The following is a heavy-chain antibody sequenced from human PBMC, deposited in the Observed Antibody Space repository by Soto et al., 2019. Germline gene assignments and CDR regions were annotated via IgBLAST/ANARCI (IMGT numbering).Heavy chain of an antibody. CDR2: IYYSGTA. CDR1: GGSISTYY. CDR3: ARGGHCTDGVCSALDY. J-gene: IGHJ4*02. V-gene: IGHV4-59*08. Sequence: QVQLQESGPGLVKPSETLSLTCTVSGGSISTYYWSWIRQPPGKGLEWIGYIYYSGTASYNPSLKSRVTISLDTSKKKLSLKLSSVTAADTAVYYCARGGHCTDGVCSALDYWGQGTLVTVSS. D-gene: IGHD2-8*01.